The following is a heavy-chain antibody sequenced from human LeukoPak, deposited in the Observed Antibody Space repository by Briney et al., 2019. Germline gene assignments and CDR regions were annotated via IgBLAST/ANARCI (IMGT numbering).Heavy chain of an antibody. CDR1: GFTFSSYG. CDR3: AKGGGYSYENYYYYMDV. Sequence: QDGGSLRLSCAASGFTFSSYGMHWVRQAPDKGLEWVAFIRYDGNSKDYADSVKGRFTISRDNSKNTLYLQMNSLRGEDTALYYCAKGGGYSYENYYYYMDVWGKGTTVTVSS. J-gene: IGHJ6*03. D-gene: IGHD5-18*01. CDR2: IRYDGNSK. V-gene: IGHV3-30*02.